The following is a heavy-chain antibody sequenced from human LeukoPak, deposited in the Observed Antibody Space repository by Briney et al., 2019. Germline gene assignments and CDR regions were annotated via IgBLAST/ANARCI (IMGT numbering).Heavy chain of an antibody. J-gene: IGHJ4*02. CDR3: ARGDYDLDY. V-gene: IGHV3-21*01. D-gene: IGHD3-22*01. CDR2: ISSSSSYI. CDR1: GFTFSSYS. Sequence: GWSLRLSCAASGFTFSSYSMNWVRQAPGKGLEGVSSISSSSSYIYYADSVKGRFTISKDNAKNSLYLQMNSLRGEDTAVYYCARGDYDLDYWGQGTLVTVSS.